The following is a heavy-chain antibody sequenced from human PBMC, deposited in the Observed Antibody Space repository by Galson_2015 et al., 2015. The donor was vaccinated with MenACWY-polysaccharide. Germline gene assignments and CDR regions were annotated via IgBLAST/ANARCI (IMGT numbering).Heavy chain of an antibody. V-gene: IGHV4-61*01. Sequence: SETLSLTCTVSGGSVSSGSYYWSWIRQPPGKGLVWIGYIYYSGSTNYNPSLKSRVTISVDTSKNQFSLKLSSVTAADTAVYYCARSYDFWSGYLFDPWGQGTLVTVSS. D-gene: IGHD3-3*01. CDR1: GGSVSSGSYY. J-gene: IGHJ5*02. CDR2: IYYSGST. CDR3: ARSYDFWSGYLFDP.